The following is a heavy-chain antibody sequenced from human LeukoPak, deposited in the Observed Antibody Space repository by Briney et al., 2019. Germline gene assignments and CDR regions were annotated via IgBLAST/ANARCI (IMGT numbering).Heavy chain of an antibody. Sequence: PSETLSLNCTVSGGSISSGGYFWSWIRQPAGKGLEWIGRIYHSGGTYYNPSLKSRVTISVDTSKNQFSLKLSSVTAADTAVYYCARDHGYYYGSGNYYPQPVDYWGQGTLVTVSS. CDR3: ARDHGYYYGSGNYYPQPVDY. CDR2: IYHSGGT. J-gene: IGHJ4*02. D-gene: IGHD3-10*01. CDR1: GGSISSGGYF. V-gene: IGHV4-39*07.